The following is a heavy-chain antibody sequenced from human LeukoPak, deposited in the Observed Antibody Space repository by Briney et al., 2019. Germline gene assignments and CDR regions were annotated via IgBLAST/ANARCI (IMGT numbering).Heavy chain of an antibody. Sequence: GGSLRLSCAASGFTFSDYYMSWIRQAPGKGLEWVSYISSSGSTIYYADSVKGRFTISKDNAKNSLYLQMNSLRAEDTAVYYCAAAAGRGRFLNYWGQGTLVTVSS. D-gene: IGHD6-13*01. CDR2: ISSSGSTI. CDR1: GFTFSDYY. J-gene: IGHJ4*02. CDR3: AAAAGRGRFLNY. V-gene: IGHV3-11*04.